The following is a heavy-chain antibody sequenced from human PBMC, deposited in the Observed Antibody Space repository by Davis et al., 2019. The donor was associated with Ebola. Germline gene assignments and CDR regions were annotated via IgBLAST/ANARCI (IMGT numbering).Heavy chain of an antibody. CDR1: GGSISSPS. Sequence: PSETLSLTCLVSGGSISSPSWTWIRQSPGKGLEWIGYIHSSGNTNYNPSFKRRVTVSLDASKSQSSLKLSSVTAADTAVYYCARGRHLSVSPFAYWGQGILVTVSP. D-gene: IGHD5/OR15-5a*01. CDR3: ARGRHLSVSPFAY. CDR2: IHSSGNT. V-gene: IGHV4-59*11. J-gene: IGHJ4*02.